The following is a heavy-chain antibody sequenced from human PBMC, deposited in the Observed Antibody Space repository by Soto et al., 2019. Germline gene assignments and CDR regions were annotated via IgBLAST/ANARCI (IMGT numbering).Heavy chain of an antibody. CDR2: INPNSGGT. J-gene: IGHJ4*02. CDR1: GYTFTGYY. D-gene: IGHD4-17*01. Sequence: QVQLVQSGAEVKKPGASVKVSCKASGYTFTGYYLHWVRQAPGQGLEWMGWINPNSGGTNYAQKFKGGVTMTRHTSSRTAYLELSRLRSDATAVYYCARGLRLRVCDYWGQGTLVTVSS. CDR3: ARGLRLRVCDY. V-gene: IGHV1-2*02.